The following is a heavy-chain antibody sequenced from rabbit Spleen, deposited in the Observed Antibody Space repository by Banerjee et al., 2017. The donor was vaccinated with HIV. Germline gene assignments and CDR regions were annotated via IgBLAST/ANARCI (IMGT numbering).Heavy chain of an antibody. J-gene: IGHJ4*01. Sequence: QSLEESGGDLVKPGASLTLSCKASGFSFSSSDYICWVRQAPGKGLEWISCIAGSSSGFIYSATWAKGRFTCSKTSSTTVTLQMPSLTAADTATYFCARDLVAVIGWNFNLWGPGTLVTVS. V-gene: IGHV1S40*01. D-gene: IGHD1-1*01. CDR3: ARDLVAVIGWNFNL. CDR2: IAGSSSGFI. CDR1: GFSFSSSDY.